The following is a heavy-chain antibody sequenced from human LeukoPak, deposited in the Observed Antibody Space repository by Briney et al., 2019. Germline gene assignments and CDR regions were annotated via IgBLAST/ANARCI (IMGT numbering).Heavy chain of an antibody. CDR2: ISWNGGST. CDR1: GFTFDDYS. CDR3: AKGRVAGTLTGMDY. Sequence: GGSLRLSCAASGFTFDDYSMHWVRQASGKGLEWVSLISWNGGSTYYIDSVKGRFTISRDNSKNSLYLQMNSLRPEDTALYYCAKGRVAGTLTGMDYWGQGTLVTVSS. J-gene: IGHJ4*02. V-gene: IGHV3-43D*03. D-gene: IGHD6-19*01.